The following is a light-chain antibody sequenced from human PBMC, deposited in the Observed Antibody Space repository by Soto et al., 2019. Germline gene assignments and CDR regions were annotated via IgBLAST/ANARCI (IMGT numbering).Light chain of an antibody. Sequence: QSVLTQPASVSGSPGQSITISCTGTSSDVGGFNYVSWYQQHPGKAPKLLVFEVSNRPSGVSYRFSGSKSGNTASLTISVLRAEDEADYYCSSYTSSSTRVFGTGTKVTVL. CDR3: SSYTSSSTRV. V-gene: IGLV2-14*01. CDR2: EVS. CDR1: SSDVGGFNY. J-gene: IGLJ1*01.